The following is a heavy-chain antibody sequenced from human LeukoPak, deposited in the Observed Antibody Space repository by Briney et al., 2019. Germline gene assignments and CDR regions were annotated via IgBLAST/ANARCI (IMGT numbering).Heavy chain of an antibody. J-gene: IGHJ4*02. CDR3: AKDVPAAYFDY. V-gene: IGHV3-23*01. CDR2: IGGSGVNT. D-gene: IGHD2-2*01. Sequence: PGGSLRLSCAASGFTFSSYAMSWVRQAPGKGLEWVSAIGGSGVNTYYADSAKGRFTISRDNSKTTLYLQMNSLRAEDTAVYYCAKDVPAAYFDYWGQGTLVTVSS. CDR1: GFTFSSYA.